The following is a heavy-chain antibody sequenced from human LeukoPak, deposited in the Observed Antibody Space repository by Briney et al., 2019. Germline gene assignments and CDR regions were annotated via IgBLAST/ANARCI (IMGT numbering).Heavy chain of an antibody. CDR3: ARDPFGALVY. D-gene: IGHD3-10*01. V-gene: IGHV4-59*01. CDR2: IYYSGST. CDR1: GGSISSYY. Sequence: SETLSLTCTVSGGSISSYYWSWIRQPPGKGLEWIGYIYYSGSTNYNPSLKSRVTISVDTSKNQFSLKLSSVTAADTAVYYCARDPFGALVYWGQGTLVTVSS. J-gene: IGHJ4*02.